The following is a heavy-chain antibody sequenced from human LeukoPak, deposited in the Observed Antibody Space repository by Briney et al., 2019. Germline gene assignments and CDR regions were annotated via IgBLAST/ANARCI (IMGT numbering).Heavy chain of an antibody. V-gene: IGHV3-7*01. J-gene: IGHJ6*04. CDR3: AELGITMIGGV. Sequence: GGSLRLSCAASGFTSISYWMNWVRQAPGKGLEWVANIKQDGSEKYYVDSVKGRFTISRDNAKNSLYLQVNSLRAEDTAVYYCAELGITMIGGVWGKGTTVTISS. CDR1: GFTSISYW. CDR2: IKQDGSEK. D-gene: IGHD3-10*02.